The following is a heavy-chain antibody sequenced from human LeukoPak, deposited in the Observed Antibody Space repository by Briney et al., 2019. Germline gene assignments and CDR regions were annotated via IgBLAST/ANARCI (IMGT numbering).Heavy chain of an antibody. CDR2: IYYSGST. CDR1: GGSISSGDYY. J-gene: IGHJ4*02. Sequence: PSETLSLTCTVSGGSISSGDYYWRWIRQPPGKGLEWIGYIYYSGSTYYNPSLKSRVTISVDTFKNQFSLKLSSVTAADTAVYYCARGLSGYYYYFDYWGQGTLVTVSS. V-gene: IGHV4-30-4*01. CDR3: ARGLSGYYYYFDY. D-gene: IGHD5-12*01.